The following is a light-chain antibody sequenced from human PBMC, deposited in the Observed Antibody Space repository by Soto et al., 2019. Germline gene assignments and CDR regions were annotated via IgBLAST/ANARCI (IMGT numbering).Light chain of an antibody. CDR2: GAS. Sequence: EVVLTQSPGTLSLSPGERATLSCRAIQSVSSSYLAWYQHKPGQAPRLLIYGASSRATGIPDRFSGSGSGTDFTLTISRLEPEDFAVYYCQQYGSSPRTFGQGTKVDI. CDR3: QQYGSSPRT. V-gene: IGKV3-20*01. CDR1: QSVSSSY. J-gene: IGKJ1*01.